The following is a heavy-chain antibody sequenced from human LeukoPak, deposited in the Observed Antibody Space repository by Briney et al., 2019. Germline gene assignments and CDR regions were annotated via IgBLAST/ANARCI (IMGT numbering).Heavy chain of an antibody. CDR2: ISTYIGDT. D-gene: IGHD6-13*01. CDR1: GYTFTTYG. CDR3: ARDHSSSCQLLDY. V-gene: IGHV1-18*01. J-gene: IGHJ4*02. Sequence: ASVKVSCKASGYTFTTYGVTWVRPAPRQGLEWRGWISTYIGDTNYAEKFQGRFTMTTDTTTNTAYMELRSLRSDHTAVYYCARDHSSSCQLLDYWGQGTLVTVSS.